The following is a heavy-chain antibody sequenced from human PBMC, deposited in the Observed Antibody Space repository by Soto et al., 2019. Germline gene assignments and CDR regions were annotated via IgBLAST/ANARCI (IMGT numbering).Heavy chain of an antibody. CDR2: ISSSGSTI. CDR3: ARDGDTASYYYYYGMDV. J-gene: IGHJ6*02. CDR1: GFTFSDYY. Sequence: QVQLVESGGGLVKPGWSLRLSCAASGFTFSDYYMSWIRQAPGKGLEWVSYISSSGSTIYYADSVKGRFTISRDNAKNSLFLQMNSLRAEDTAVYYCARDGDTASYYYYYGMDVWGQGTTVTVSS. V-gene: IGHV3-11*01. D-gene: IGHD5-18*01.